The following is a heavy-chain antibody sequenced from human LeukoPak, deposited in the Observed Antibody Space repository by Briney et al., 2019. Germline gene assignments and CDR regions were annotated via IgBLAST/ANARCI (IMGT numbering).Heavy chain of an antibody. CDR1: GFTFSSYA. CDR2: ISPSGGGA. V-gene: IGHV3-23*01. CDR3: AKDRPLRYFGGAIDY. D-gene: IGHD3-9*01. Sequence: GGSLTLSCAASGFTFSSYAMSWVRQAPGKGPEWASGISPSGGGAYYADSVKGRFTISRDTSKNTLYLQMDSLRAEDTAIYYCAKDRPLRYFGGAIDYWGQGTLVTVSS. J-gene: IGHJ4*02.